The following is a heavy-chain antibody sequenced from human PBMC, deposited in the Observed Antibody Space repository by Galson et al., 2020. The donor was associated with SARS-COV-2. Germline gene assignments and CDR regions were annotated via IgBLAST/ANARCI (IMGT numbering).Heavy chain of an antibody. CDR3: AGEVVAATRSVYYGMDV. J-gene: IGHJ6*02. V-gene: IGHV4-39*01. CDR1: GGSISSSSYY. Sequence: SETLFLTCTVSGGSISSSSYYWGWIRQPPGKGLEWIGSIYYSGSTYYNPSLKSRVTISVDTSKNQFSLKLSSVTAADTAVYYCAGEVVAATRSVYYGMDVWGQGTTVTVSS. CDR2: IYYSGST. D-gene: IGHD2-15*01.